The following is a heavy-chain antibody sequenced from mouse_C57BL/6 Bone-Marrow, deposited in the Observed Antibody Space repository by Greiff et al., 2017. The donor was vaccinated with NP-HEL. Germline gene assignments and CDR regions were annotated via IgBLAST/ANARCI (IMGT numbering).Heavy chain of an antibody. CDR3: ARIYYDYDHWYFDV. CDR1: GFTFSDYG. CDR2: ISNLAYSI. J-gene: IGHJ1*03. D-gene: IGHD2-4*01. V-gene: IGHV5-15*01. Sequence: EVMLVESGGGLVQPGGSLKLSCAASGFTFSDYGMAWVRQAPRKGPEWVAFISNLAYSIYYAATVTGRFTISRENAKNTLYLEMSSLRSEDTAMYYCARIYYDYDHWYFDVWGTGTTVTVSS.